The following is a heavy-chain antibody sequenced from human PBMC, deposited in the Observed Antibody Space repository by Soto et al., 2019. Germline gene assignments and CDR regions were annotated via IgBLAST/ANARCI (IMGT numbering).Heavy chain of an antibody. D-gene: IGHD3-3*01. CDR3: ASLSGYDLHPSSYYYYGMDV. J-gene: IGHJ6*02. CDR1: GGTFSSYA. V-gene: IGHV1-69*01. Sequence: QVQLVQSGAEVKKPGSSVKVSCKASGGTFSSYAISWVRQAPGQGLEWMGGIIPIFGTANYAQKFQGSVTITADESTSTAYMELSSLRSEDTAVYYCASLSGYDLHPSSYYYYGMDVWGQGTTVTVSS. CDR2: IIPIFGTA.